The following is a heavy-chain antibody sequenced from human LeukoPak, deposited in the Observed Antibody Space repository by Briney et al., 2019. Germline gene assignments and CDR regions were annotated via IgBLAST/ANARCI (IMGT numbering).Heavy chain of an antibody. J-gene: IGHJ5*02. Sequence: SETLSLTCAVYGGSFSGYYWSWIRQPPGKGLEWIGEINHSGSTNYNPSLKSRVTISVDTSKNQFSLKLSSVTAADTAVYYCARVWRPPDYCSSTSCYVLAVAGARNWFDPWGQGTLVTVSS. CDR1: GGSFSGYY. V-gene: IGHV4-34*01. CDR2: INHSGST. D-gene: IGHD2-2*01. CDR3: ARVWRPPDYCSSTSCYVLAVAGARNWFDP.